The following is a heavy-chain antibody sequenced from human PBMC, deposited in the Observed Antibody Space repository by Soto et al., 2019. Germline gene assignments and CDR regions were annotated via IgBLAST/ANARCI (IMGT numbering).Heavy chain of an antibody. V-gene: IGHV3-48*01. J-gene: IGHJ3*02. CDR3: VRDHIYAFDI. CDR2: IRGGSHAL. CDR1: GFTFSSYS. D-gene: IGHD2-21*01. Sequence: EVQLVESGGELVQPGGSLRLSCAVSGFTFSSYSMNCVRQAPGKGLEWVSYIRGGSHALYYADSVKGRFTISRDNAKTSLYLQMKILRAEDTDVYYCVRDHIYAFDIWGQGTMVTVSS.